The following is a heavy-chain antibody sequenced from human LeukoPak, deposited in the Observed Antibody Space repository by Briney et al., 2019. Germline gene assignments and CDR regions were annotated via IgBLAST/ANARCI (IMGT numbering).Heavy chain of an antibody. CDR1: GGSNSYYY. CDR3: ARAGCSGGVCFCDY. CDR2: ISSSGTT. D-gene: IGHD2-15*01. V-gene: IGHV4-4*07. J-gene: IGHJ4*02. Sequence: SETLSLTCTVSGGSNSYYYWTWIRQPAGKGREWIGRISSSGTTNYTPSLRSRVTLSLDMSENQFSLKLSSVTGAGMAVYFCARAGCSGGVCFCDYWGRGTLVSVSS.